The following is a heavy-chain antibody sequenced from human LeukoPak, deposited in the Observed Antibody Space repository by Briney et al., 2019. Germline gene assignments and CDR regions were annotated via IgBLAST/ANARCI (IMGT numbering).Heavy chain of an antibody. CDR1: GGSISSSSYY. J-gene: IGHJ4*02. V-gene: IGHV4-39*07. CDR3: ARDVYASETYYVGH. D-gene: IGHD3-10*01. CDR2: IYYSGST. Sequence: SETLSLTCTVSGGSISSSSYYWGWIRQPPGKGLEWIGSIYYSGSTYYNPSLKSRVTISVDTSKNQFSLKLSSVTAADTAVYYCARDVYASETYYVGHWGQGILVTVSS.